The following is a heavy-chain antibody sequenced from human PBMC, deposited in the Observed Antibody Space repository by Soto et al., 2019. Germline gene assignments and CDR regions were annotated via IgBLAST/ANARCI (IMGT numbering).Heavy chain of an antibody. J-gene: IGHJ6*02. D-gene: IGHD3-10*01. CDR2: IIPIFGTA. CDR3: ARRDYYGSGSYYSHYYYYGMDV. CDR1: GGTFSSYA. V-gene: IGHV1-69*13. Sequence: SVKVSCKASGGTFSSYAISWVRQAPGQGLEWMGGIIPIFGTANYAQKFQGRVTITADESTSTAYMELSSLRSEDTAVYYCARRDYYGSGSYYSHYYYYGMDVWGQGTTVTV.